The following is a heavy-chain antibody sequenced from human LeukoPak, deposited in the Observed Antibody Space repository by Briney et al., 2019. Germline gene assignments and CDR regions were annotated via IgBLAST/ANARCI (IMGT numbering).Heavy chain of an antibody. Sequence: ASVKVSCKASGYTFTGYYMHWVRQAPGQGLEWMGWINPNSGGTNYAQKFQGRVTITADKSTSTAYMELSSLRSEDTAVYYCARLPYPGSGSMGGIQRWFDPWGQGTLVTVSS. CDR2: INPNSGGT. J-gene: IGHJ5*02. CDR3: ARLPYPGSGSMGGIQRWFDP. V-gene: IGHV1-2*02. CDR1: GYTFTGYY. D-gene: IGHD3-10*01.